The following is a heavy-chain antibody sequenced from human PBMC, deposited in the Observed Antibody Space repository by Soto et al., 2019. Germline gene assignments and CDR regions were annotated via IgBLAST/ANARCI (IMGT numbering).Heavy chain of an antibody. J-gene: IGHJ3*02. D-gene: IGHD6-19*01. CDR2: IYPGDSDT. CDR1: GYTFTTYW. CDR3: ARIIAVAGADAFDI. V-gene: IGHV5-51*01. Sequence: RGESLKISCKGSGYTFTTYWIAWVRQMPGKGLEWMGIIYPGDSDTRYGPSFQGQVTISADKSNSTAYLQWSSLQASDTAMYYCARIIAVAGADAFDIWGQGTMVTVPS.